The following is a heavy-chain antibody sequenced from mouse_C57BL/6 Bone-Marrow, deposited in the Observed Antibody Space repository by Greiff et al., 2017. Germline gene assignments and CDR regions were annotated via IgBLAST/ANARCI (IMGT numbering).Heavy chain of an antibody. CDR3: ASGIYHYYGCPLFDY. Sequence: QVQLQQPGAELVKPGASVKLSCKASGYTFTSYWMHWVKQRPGQGLEWIGMIHPNSGSTNYNEKFKSKATLNVDKSSSTAYMKLSSLTSDDSAVFYCASGIYHYYGCPLFDYWGQGTTLTVSS. V-gene: IGHV1-64*01. J-gene: IGHJ2*01. CDR1: GYTFTSYW. CDR2: IHPNSGST. D-gene: IGHD1-1*01.